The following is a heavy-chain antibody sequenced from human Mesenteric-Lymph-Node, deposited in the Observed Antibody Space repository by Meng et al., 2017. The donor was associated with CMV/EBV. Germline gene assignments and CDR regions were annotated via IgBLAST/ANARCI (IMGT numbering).Heavy chain of an antibody. Sequence: SETLSLTCTVSGASISSYYWSWIRQPPGEGLEWIGHIYYSGGTNYNPSLKSRVTISIDTSKNQFSLKLNSVTAADTAVYYCARGVGAHDYWGQGTLVTVSS. D-gene: IGHD1-26*01. V-gene: IGHV4-59*12. CDR3: ARGVGAHDY. J-gene: IGHJ4*02. CDR2: IYYSGGT. CDR1: GASISSYY.